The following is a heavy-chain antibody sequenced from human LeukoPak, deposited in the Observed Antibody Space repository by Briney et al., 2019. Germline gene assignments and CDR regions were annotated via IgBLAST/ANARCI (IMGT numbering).Heavy chain of an antibody. J-gene: IGHJ6*02. Sequence: ASVKVSCKVSGYTLTELSMHWVRQAPGKGLEWMGGFDPEDGETIYAQKFQGRVTMTEDTSTDTAYMELSSLRSDDTAVYYCASRLTMVRGVISLYYYYGMDVWGQGTTVTVSS. CDR3: ASRLTMVRGVISLYYYYGMDV. D-gene: IGHD3-10*01. CDR1: GYTLTELS. CDR2: FDPEDGET. V-gene: IGHV1-24*01.